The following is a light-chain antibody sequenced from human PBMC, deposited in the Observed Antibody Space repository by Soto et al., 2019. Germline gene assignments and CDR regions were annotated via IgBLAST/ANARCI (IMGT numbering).Light chain of an antibody. J-gene: IGKJ1*01. CDR3: QQYYTTPLT. V-gene: IGKV4-1*01. Sequence: DIVMTKSPDSLGVSLCERASINCKSSQSVLYSSKNKNYLAWYQQKPGQPPKLLIYWASTRESGVPDRFSGSGSGTDFTLTISSLQAEDVAVYYCQQYYTTPLTFGQGTKVDTK. CDR2: WAS. CDR1: QSVLYSSKNKNY.